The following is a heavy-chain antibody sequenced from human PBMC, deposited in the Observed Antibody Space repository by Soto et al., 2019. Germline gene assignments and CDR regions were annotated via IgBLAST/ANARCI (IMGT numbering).Heavy chain of an antibody. D-gene: IGHD6-25*01. CDR1: GFTFSGSA. Sequence: PGGSLRLSCAASGFTFSGSAMHCVRQASGKGLEWVGRIRSKANSYATAYAASVKGRFTISRDDSKNTAYLQMNSLKTEDTAVYYCNRLPDRQTERPGPYYGMVVWDQGTTVTVSS. V-gene: IGHV3-73*01. J-gene: IGHJ6*02. CDR3: NRLPDRQTERPGPYYGMVV. CDR2: IRSKANSYAT.